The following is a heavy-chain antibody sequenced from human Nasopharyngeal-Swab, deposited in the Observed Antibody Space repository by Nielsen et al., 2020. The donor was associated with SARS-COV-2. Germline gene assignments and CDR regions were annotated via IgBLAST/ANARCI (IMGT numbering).Heavy chain of an antibody. V-gene: IGHV5-51*01. CDR2: IYPGDSDT. Sequence: GESLKISCKGSGYSFTSYWIGWVRQMPGKGLEWMGIIYPGDSDTRYSPSFQGQVTISADKSISTAYLQWSNLKASDTAMYYCARRAYDILTGYLLDAFDIWGQGTMVTVSS. J-gene: IGHJ3*02. D-gene: IGHD3-9*01. CDR1: GYSFTSYW. CDR3: ARRAYDILTGYLLDAFDI.